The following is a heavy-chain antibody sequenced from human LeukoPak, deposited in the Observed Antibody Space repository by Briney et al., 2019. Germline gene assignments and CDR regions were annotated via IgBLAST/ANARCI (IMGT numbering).Heavy chain of an antibody. CDR2: IYYSGTT. CDR1: GGSMTDYY. CDR3: ARNYDRMDY. D-gene: IGHD3-16*01. V-gene: IGHV4-59*01. J-gene: IGHJ4*02. Sequence: SETLSLTCTVSGGSMTDYYWSWIRQPPGRELEWIGYIYYSGTTYYNPSLKSRVTMPVDTSKKQFSLKLSSVTAADTAVYFCARNYDRMDYWGQGTLVTVSS.